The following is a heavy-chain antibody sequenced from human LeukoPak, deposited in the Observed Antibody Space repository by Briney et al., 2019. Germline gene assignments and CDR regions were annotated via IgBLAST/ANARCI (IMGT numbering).Heavy chain of an antibody. D-gene: IGHD6-19*01. Sequence: SETLSLTCSVSGGSISSYYWSWIRQPPGKGLEWIGYIYYSGSTNYNPSLKSRVTISEDTSKNQFSLKLSSVTAADTAVYYCARGRRKGIAVAGPFDYWGQGTLVTVSS. CDR2: IYYSGST. J-gene: IGHJ4*02. CDR1: GGSISSYY. CDR3: ARGRRKGIAVAGPFDY. V-gene: IGHV4-59*01.